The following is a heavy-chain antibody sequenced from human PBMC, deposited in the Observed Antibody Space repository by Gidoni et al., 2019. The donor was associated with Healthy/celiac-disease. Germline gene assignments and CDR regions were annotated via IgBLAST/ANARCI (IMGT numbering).Heavy chain of an antibody. CDR1: GFPFRSYS. D-gene: IGHD2-21*02. J-gene: IGHJ4*02. V-gene: IGHV3-48*02. Sequence: EVQLVESGGGLVQPGGSLGLSCAAPGFPFRSYSMNWVRQAPGKGLEWVSYISSSSSTIYYADSVKGRFTISRDNAKNSLYLQMNSLRDEDTAVYYCARDNEVTRGGFDYWGQGTLVTVSS. CDR3: ARDNEVTRGGFDY. CDR2: ISSSSSTI.